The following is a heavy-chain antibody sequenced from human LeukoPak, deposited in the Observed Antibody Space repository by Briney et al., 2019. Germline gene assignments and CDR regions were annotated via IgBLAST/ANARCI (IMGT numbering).Heavy chain of an antibody. J-gene: IGHJ3*02. CDR2: INSDGSST. CDR3: ARPGRYSRLAFDI. Sequence: GGSLRLSCAASGFTFSSYWMHWVRQAPGKGLVWVSRINSDGSSTSYADSVKGRFTISRDHAKNTLYLQMNSLRAEDTAVYYCARPGRYSRLAFDIWGQGTMVTVSS. D-gene: IGHD5-12*01. V-gene: IGHV3-74*01. CDR1: GFTFSSYW.